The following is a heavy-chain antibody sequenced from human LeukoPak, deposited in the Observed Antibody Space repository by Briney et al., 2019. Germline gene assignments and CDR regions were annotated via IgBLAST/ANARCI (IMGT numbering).Heavy chain of an antibody. CDR3: AKGPELYGTIMASNWFDP. J-gene: IGHJ5*02. CDR2: ISTTGSST. Sequence: GGSLRLSCVASGFTFSTFVMTWVRQAPGMGLEWVSTISTTGSSTYYADSVKGRFTISRDNFQNTVYLQMGSLRAGDTAIYYCAKGPELYGTIMASNWFDPWGQGTLVTVSS. D-gene: IGHD1/OR15-1a*01. V-gene: IGHV3-23*01. CDR1: GFTFSTFV.